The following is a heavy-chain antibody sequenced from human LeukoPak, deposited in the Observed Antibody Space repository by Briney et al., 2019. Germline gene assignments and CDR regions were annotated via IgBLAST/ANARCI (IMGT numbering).Heavy chain of an antibody. CDR3: ARGRRGLAAGSYYYYMHV. J-gene: IGHJ6*03. Sequence: GASVKVSCKASGYTLTSYDINWVRQATGQGLEWMGWMNPNSGNTGYAQKFQGRVTMTRNTSISTAYMELSSLRSEDTAVYYCARGRRGLAAGSYYYYMHVWRKGTTVTVSS. CDR1: GYTLTSYD. V-gene: IGHV1-8*01. CDR2: MNPNSGNT. D-gene: IGHD6-13*01.